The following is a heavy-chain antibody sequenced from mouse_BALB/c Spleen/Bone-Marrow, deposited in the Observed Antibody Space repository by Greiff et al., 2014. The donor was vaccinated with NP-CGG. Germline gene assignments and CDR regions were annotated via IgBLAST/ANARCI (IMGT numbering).Heavy chain of an antibody. D-gene: IGHD1-1*01. Sequence: EVKLVESGAELVKPGASVKLSYTASGFNIKDTYIHWVKQRPEQGLEWIGGIDPANGNTKYVPKFQGKATITADTSSNTAYLQLSSLTSEDTAVYYCARDYGRTAWFAYWGQGTLVTVSA. CDR1: GFNIKDTY. V-gene: IGHV14-3*02. J-gene: IGHJ3*01. CDR2: IDPANGNT. CDR3: ARDYGRTAWFAY.